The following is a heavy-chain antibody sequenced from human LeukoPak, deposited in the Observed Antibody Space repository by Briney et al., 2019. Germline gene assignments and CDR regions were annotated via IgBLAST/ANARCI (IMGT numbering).Heavy chain of an antibody. D-gene: IGHD6-6*01. CDR2: ISSSSSYI. Sequence: GGSQRLSCAASGFTFSSYSMNWVRQAPGKGLEWVSSISSSSSYIYYADSVKGRFTISRDNAKNSLYLQMNSLRAEDTAVYYCARDTAGVGGSSSGYYYGMDVWGQGTTVTVSS. V-gene: IGHV3-21*01. J-gene: IGHJ6*02. CDR3: ARDTAGVGGSSSGYYYGMDV. CDR1: GFTFSSYS.